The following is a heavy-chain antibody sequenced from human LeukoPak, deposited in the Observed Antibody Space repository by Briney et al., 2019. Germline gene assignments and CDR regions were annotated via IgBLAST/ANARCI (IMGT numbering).Heavy chain of an antibody. V-gene: IGHV3-23*01. D-gene: IGHD6-13*01. J-gene: IGHJ4*02. CDR1: GFTFSSYA. Sequence: GEPLRLSCAASGFTFSSYAMSWVRQAPGKGLEWVSAISGSGGSTYYADSVKGRFTISRDNSKNTLYLQMNSLRAEDTAVYYCAKVAQPYSSSWYPIDYWGQGTLVTVSS. CDR2: ISGSGGST. CDR3: AKVAQPYSSSWYPIDY.